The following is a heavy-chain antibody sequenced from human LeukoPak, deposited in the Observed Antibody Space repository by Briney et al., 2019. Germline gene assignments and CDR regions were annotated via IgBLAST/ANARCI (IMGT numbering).Heavy chain of an antibody. CDR1: GYTFTSYY. CDR3: ARDRALIVGATQGGWFDP. V-gene: IGHV1-46*01. D-gene: IGHD1-26*01. CDR2: INPSGGST. Sequence: ASVKVSCKASGYTFTSYYMHWVRQAPGQGLEWMGIINPSGGSTSYAQKFQGRVTMTRDTSTSTVYMELSSLRSEDTAVYYCARDRALIVGATQGGWFDPWGQGTLVTVSS. J-gene: IGHJ5*02.